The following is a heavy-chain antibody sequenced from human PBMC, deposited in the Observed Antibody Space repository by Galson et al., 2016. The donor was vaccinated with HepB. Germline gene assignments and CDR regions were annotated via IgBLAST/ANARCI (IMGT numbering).Heavy chain of an antibody. D-gene: IGHD2-15*01. J-gene: IGHJ4*02. Sequence: SLRLSCAASGFTFRNYAMSWVRQAPGKGLEWVSAISGSGGSTYYADSVKGRFTISRDNSKNTLFLQMNSLRAEDTAVYYCAKKITAPPWGGSDYWGPGTLVTVSS. CDR2: ISGSGGST. CDR1: GFTFRNYA. CDR3: AKKITAPPWGGSDY. V-gene: IGHV3-23*01.